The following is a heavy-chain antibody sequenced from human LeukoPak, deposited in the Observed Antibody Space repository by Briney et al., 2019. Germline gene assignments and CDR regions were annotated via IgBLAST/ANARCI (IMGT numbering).Heavy chain of an antibody. J-gene: IGHJ4*02. CDR1: GGSISSYY. CDR3: ARSAPYCSGGSCYHY. V-gene: IGHV4-59*01. Sequence: SETLSLTCTVSGGSISSYYWSWIRQPPGKGLEWIGYIYYSGSTNYIPSLKSRVTISVDTSTNQFSLKLSSVTAADTAVYYCARSAPYCSGGSCYHYRGQGTLVTVSS. CDR2: IYYSGST. D-gene: IGHD2-15*01.